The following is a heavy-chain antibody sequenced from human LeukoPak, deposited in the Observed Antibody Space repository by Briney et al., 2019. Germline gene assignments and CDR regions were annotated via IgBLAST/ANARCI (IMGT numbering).Heavy chain of an antibody. CDR2: ILPIFDTG. Sequence: ASVKVSCKASGGTFSNYAISWVRQAPGQGLEWMGGILPIFDTGNYAQKFQGRVTMTEDTSIDTAYMELSSLRSEDTAMYYCATDPVGYCSSDSCYSVDYWGQGTLVTVSS. CDR1: GGTFSNYA. CDR3: ATDPVGYCSSDSCYSVDY. J-gene: IGHJ4*02. V-gene: IGHV1-69*06. D-gene: IGHD2-15*01.